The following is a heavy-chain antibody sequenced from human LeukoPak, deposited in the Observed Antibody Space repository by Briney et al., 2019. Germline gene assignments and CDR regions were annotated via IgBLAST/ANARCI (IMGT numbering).Heavy chain of an antibody. CDR2: INPNSGGT. CDR3: ARAGDNFDY. CDR1: GYTFTTYA. D-gene: IGHD3-16*01. J-gene: IGHJ4*02. V-gene: IGHV1-2*02. Sequence: ASVKVSCKASGYTFTTYAITWVRQAPGQGLEWMGWINPNSGGTNYAQKFQGRVTMTRDTSISTAYMELSRLRSDDTAVYYCARAGDNFDYWGQGTLVTVSS.